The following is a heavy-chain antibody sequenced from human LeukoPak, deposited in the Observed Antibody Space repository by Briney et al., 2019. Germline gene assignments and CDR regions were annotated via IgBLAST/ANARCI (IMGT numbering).Heavy chain of an antibody. J-gene: IGHJ4*02. D-gene: IGHD3-22*01. CDR1: GGSISSYF. CDR2: IYTSGST. Sequence: SETLSLTCTVSGGSISSYFWSWIRQPAGKGLEWIGRIYTSGSTNYSPSLKSRVTISVDTSKNQFSLKLSSVTAADTAVYYCARTDSNYYDSSGYYEDYWGQGTLVTVSS. CDR3: ARTDSNYYDSSGYYEDY. V-gene: IGHV4-4*07.